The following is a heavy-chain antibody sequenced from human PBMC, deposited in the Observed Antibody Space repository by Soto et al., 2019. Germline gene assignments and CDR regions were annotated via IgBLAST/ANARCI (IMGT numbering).Heavy chain of an antibody. CDR2: ISYDGSNK. D-gene: IGHD4-17*01. CDR3: ARDPNTTVPADY. J-gene: IGHJ4*02. Sequence: QVQLVEFGGGVVQPGRSLRLSCAASGFTFSSYAMHWVRQAPGKGLEWVAVISYDGSNKYYADSVKGRFTISRDNSKNTLYLQMNSLRAEDTAVYYCARDPNTTVPADYWGQGTLVTVSS. V-gene: IGHV3-30-3*01. CDR1: GFTFSSYA.